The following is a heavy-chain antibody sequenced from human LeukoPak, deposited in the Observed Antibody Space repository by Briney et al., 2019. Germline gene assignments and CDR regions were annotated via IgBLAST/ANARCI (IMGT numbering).Heavy chain of an antibody. Sequence: PGGSLRLSCAASGFTFSSFWMSWVRHAPGKGLEWVANIKGDGSEIYYVDSVKGRFSISRDNAKNSLYLQMSSLRAADTAVYYCARDGSSFDYWGQGALVTVSS. CDR3: ARDGSSFDY. D-gene: IGHD2-15*01. J-gene: IGHJ4*02. CDR2: IKGDGSEI. V-gene: IGHV3-7*01. CDR1: GFTFSSFW.